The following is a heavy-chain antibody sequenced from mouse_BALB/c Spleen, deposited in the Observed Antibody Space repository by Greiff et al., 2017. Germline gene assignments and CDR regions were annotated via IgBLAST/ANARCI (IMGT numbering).Heavy chain of an antibody. D-gene: IGHD2-4*01. CDR3: ASFMISYAMDY. J-gene: IGHJ4*01. CDR2: ISYDGSN. CDR1: GYSITSGYY. Sequence: EVQLQQSGPGLVKPSQSLSLTCSVTGYSITSGYYWNWIRQFPGNKLEWMGYISYDGSNNYNPSLKNRISITRDTSKNQFFLKLNSVTTEDTATYYCASFMISYAMDYWGQGTSVTVSS. V-gene: IGHV3-6*02.